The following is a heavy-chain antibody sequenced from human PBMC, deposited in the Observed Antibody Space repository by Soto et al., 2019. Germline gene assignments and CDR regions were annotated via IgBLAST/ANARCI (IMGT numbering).Heavy chain of an antibody. V-gene: IGHV3-23*01. Sequence: GGSLRLSCAASGFTFSSYAMSWVRQAPGKGLEWVSAISGSGGSTYYADSVKGRFTISRDNSKNTLYLQMSSLRAEDTAVYYCAKVPPYWGLRQAYYFDDWGQGILVTVSS. CDR2: ISGSGGST. J-gene: IGHJ4*02. CDR1: GFTFSSYA. D-gene: IGHD4-17*01. CDR3: AKVPPYWGLRQAYYFDD.